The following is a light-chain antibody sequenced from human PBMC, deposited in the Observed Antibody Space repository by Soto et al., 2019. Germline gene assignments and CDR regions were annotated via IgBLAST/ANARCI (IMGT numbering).Light chain of an antibody. J-gene: IGLJ2*01. CDR2: DVS. CDR3: CSFADSSTLI. CDR1: RDDVGSYNS. V-gene: IGLV2-11*01. Sequence: QSALTQPRSVSGSPGQSVTISCTGPRDDVGSYNSVSWYQQYPGKAPKLMIYDVSKRPSGVPDRFSGSKSGKTASLTISGLQAEDEAEYYCCSFADSSTLIFGGGTKLT.